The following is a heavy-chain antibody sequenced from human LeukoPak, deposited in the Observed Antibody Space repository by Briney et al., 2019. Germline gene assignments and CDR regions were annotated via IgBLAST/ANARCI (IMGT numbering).Heavy chain of an antibody. D-gene: IGHD3-22*01. CDR1: GGSISSGSYY. CDR2: IYTSGST. V-gene: IGHV4-61*02. CDR3: ARDNYYDSSGYYYEYFQH. Sequence: PSETLSLTCTVSGGSISSGSYYWSWIRQPAGKGLEWIGRIYTSGSTNYNPSLKSRVTISVDTSKNQFSLKLSSVTAADTAVYYYARDNYYDSSGYYYEYFQHWGQGTLVTVSS. J-gene: IGHJ1*01.